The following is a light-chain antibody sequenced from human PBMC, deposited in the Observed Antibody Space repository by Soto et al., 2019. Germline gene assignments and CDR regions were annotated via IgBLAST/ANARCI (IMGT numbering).Light chain of an antibody. Sequence: DIQMTQSPSSLSASVGDRVTITCRASQSISSYLNWYQQKPGKAPKLLIYAASSLQSGVPSRFSGSGSGTDFTLTISSLQPEDFATYYCQQSYSTFRFGQGTKLEIK. J-gene: IGKJ2*03. V-gene: IGKV1-39*01. CDR3: QQSYSTFR. CDR1: QSISSY. CDR2: AAS.